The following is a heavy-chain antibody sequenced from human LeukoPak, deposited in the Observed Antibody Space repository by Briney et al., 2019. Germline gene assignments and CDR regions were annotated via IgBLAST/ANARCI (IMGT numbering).Heavy chain of an antibody. J-gene: IGHJ4*02. Sequence: PGGSLRLSCAASGFTFSSYGMHWVRQAPGKGLEGVAFIRYDGSNKYYADSVKGGFTISRDNSKNTLYLQMNSLRAEDAAVYYCAKDSWEVGATSEIDYWGQGTLVTVSS. V-gene: IGHV3-30*02. D-gene: IGHD1-26*01. CDR3: AKDSWEVGATSEIDY. CDR1: GFTFSSYG. CDR2: IRYDGSNK.